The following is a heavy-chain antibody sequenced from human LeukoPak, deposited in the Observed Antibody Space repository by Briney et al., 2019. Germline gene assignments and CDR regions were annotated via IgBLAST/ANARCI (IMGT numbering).Heavy chain of an antibody. V-gene: IGHV4-59*08. Sequence: SETLSLTCTVSGGSISGYYWSWIRQPPGKGLEWIGYIYYSGSTNYNPSLKSRVTISVDTSKNQFSLKPSSVTAADTAVYYCASATVTTLPFFDLWGRGTLVTVSS. CDR1: GGSISGYY. CDR2: IYYSGST. D-gene: IGHD4-17*01. J-gene: IGHJ2*01. CDR3: ASATVTTLPFFDL.